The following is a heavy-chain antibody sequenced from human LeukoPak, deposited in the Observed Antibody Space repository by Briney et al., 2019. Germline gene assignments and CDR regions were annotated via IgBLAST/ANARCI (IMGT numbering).Heavy chain of an antibody. D-gene: IGHD3-9*01. CDR1: GYTFTSYG. CDR2: MNPNSGDA. J-gene: IGHJ4*02. Sequence: ASVKVSCKAFGYTFTSYGISWVRQAPGQGLEWMGWMNPNSGDAGYAQKFQGRVTMTRNTSISTAYMELSSLRSEDTAVYYCARGGWLVLRYFDYWGQGTLVTVSS. V-gene: IGHV1-8*02. CDR3: ARGGWLVLRYFDY.